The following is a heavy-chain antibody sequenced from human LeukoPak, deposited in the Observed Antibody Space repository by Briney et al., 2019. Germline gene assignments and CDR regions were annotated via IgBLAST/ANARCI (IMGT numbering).Heavy chain of an antibody. V-gene: IGHV3-11*05. D-gene: IGHD6-13*01. CDR3: ARDSSSSSWFDY. J-gene: IGHJ4*02. Sequence: PGGSLRLSCAASGFSFSDYYMSWIRQAPGKGLEWVSYISSSSNTYTKYADSVKGGFTISRDKRKNSLYLQMNSLRADDTAVYYCARDSSSSSWFDYWGQGTLVTVSS. CDR2: ISSSSNTYT. CDR1: GFSFSDYY.